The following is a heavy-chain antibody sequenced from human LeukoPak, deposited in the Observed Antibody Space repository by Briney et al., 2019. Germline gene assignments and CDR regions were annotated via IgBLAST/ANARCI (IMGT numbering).Heavy chain of an antibody. V-gene: IGHV3-11*06. D-gene: IGHD6-13*01. J-gene: IGHJ4*02. CDR2: ISGSGSHT. CDR1: GFTFSDYY. CDR3: ARVGSTVAAGTPDY. Sequence: GGSLRLSRAASGFTFSDYYMSWIRQAPGKGLEWVSYISGSGSHTTYADSVRGRFTISRDNAKNSLSLQVNSLRADDTAVYYCARVGSTVAAGTPDYWGQGTLVTVSS.